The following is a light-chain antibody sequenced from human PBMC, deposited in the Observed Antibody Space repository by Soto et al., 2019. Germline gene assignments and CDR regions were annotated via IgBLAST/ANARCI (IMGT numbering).Light chain of an antibody. CDR2: GAS. J-gene: IGKJ1*01. Sequence: DIVLTQSPGTLSLSPGERASLSCRASQSVSSGHLAWYQQKHGQXPRLLIYGASSRATGIPDRFSGSGSGTDLTITISRLEPEDYEVYECQQYGHSLWTFGQGTKVDIK. CDR3: QQYGHSLWT. V-gene: IGKV3-20*01. CDR1: QSVSSGH.